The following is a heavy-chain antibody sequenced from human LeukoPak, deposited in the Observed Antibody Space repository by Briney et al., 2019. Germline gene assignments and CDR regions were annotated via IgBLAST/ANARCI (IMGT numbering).Heavy chain of an antibody. CDR2: IIPIFGTA. Sequence: ASVKVSCKASGGTFSSYAISWVRQAPGQGLEWMGGIIPIFGTANYAQKFQGRVTITTDESTSTDYMELSSLRSEDTAVYYCARGYGYGGNSRWALDYWGQGTLVTVSS. CDR3: ARGYGYGGNSRWALDY. CDR1: GGTFSSYA. J-gene: IGHJ4*02. V-gene: IGHV1-69*05. D-gene: IGHD4-23*01.